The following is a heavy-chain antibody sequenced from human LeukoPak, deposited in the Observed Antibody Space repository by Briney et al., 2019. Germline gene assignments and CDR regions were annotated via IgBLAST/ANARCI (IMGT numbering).Heavy chain of an antibody. V-gene: IGHV3-30-3*01. CDR2: ISYGGSNK. J-gene: IGHJ4*02. D-gene: IGHD3-22*01. CDR3: AKGMIVVVITGALDY. CDR1: GFTFSSYA. Sequence: GGSLRLSCAASGFTFSSYAMHWVRQAPGKGLEWVAVISYGGSNKYYADSVKGRFTISRDNSKNTLYLQMNSLRAEDTAVYYCAKGMIVVVITGALDYWGQGTLVTVSS.